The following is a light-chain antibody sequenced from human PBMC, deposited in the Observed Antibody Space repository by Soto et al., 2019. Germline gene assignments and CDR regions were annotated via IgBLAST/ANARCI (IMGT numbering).Light chain of an antibody. Sequence: LTPSPGTLSLSAGETPSLSCSASESVTNNFCAWYQQSPGQAPRLLIYGTSNRATAIPDRFSGSGSGTYFTLTSRRLEPEDVVVYYCQQYSTLPHTFGQGTKVEVK. J-gene: IGKJ2*01. V-gene: IGKV3-20*01. CDR3: QQYSTLPHT. CDR2: GTS. CDR1: ESVTNNF.